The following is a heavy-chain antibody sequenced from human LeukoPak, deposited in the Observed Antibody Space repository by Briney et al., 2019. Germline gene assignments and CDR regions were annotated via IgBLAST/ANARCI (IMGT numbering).Heavy chain of an antibody. CDR2: INPKSGGT. CDR1: GYTFTGYY. J-gene: IGHJ4*02. Sequence: ASVKVSCKASGYTFTGYYMHWVRQAPGQGLEWMGWINPKSGGTNYAQKFQGRVTMTRDTSISTAYVELSRLRSDDTAVYYCTRNTHFYDSIGYDEDYWGQGTLVTVSS. CDR3: TRNTHFYDSIGYDEDY. V-gene: IGHV1-2*02. D-gene: IGHD3-22*01.